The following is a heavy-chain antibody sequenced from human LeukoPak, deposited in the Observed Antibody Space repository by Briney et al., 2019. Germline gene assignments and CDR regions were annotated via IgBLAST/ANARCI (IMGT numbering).Heavy chain of an antibody. J-gene: IGHJ4*02. V-gene: IGHV3-23*01. CDR1: GFTFSSYA. D-gene: IGHD3-10*01. CDR3: AKVMTRTMVRGVPPSDY. CDR2: ISGSGGST. Sequence: SGGSLRLSCAASGFTFSSYAMSWVRQAPGKGLEWVSAISGSGGSTYYADSVKGRFTISRDNSKNTLYLQMNSLRAEDTAVYYCAKVMTRTMVRGVPPSDYWGQGTLVTVFS.